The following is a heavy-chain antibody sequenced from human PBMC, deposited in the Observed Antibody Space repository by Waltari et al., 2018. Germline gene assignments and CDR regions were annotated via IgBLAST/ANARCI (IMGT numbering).Heavy chain of an antibody. D-gene: IGHD6-19*01. V-gene: IGHV3-53*01. CDR1: GFAVTRNY. CDR3: AGGDLDVSGWYNY. Sequence: EVQLVESGGGLIQAGDSLRLSCAASGFAVTRNYMTWVRQAPGKGLEWVAIIYSSGDTCYADSVRVRFSISSDSSKNMLFLQMHSLRGEDTAVYYCAGGDLDVSGWYNYWGQGTLVTVSS. CDR2: IYSSGDT. J-gene: IGHJ4*02.